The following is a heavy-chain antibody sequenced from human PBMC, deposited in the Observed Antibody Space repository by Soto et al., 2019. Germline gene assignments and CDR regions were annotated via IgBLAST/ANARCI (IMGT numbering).Heavy chain of an antibody. J-gene: IGHJ4*02. CDR3: SRQEGSTWWGS. CDR2: IYYSGNT. CDR1: GGSISSSRYY. V-gene: IGHV4-39*01. D-gene: IGHD6-13*01. Sequence: SETLFLTCTVSGGSISSSRYYWGWIRQPPGKGLEWIGNIYYSGNTYYNPSLKSRVTISADTSKNQFSLELTSVTAADTAVYFCSRQEGSTWWGSRGQGTLVTVSS.